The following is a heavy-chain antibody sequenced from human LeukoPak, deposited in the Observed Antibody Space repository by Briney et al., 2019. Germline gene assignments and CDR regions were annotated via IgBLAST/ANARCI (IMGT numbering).Heavy chain of an antibody. CDR1: GGSISSDSYY. V-gene: IGHV4-39*01. D-gene: IGHD6-19*01. J-gene: IGHJ4*02. CDR3: ASLAVAGLSEGY. Sequence: SQTLSLTCTVSGGSISSDSYYWAWIRQPPGKGLEWIASIYYSGSTYYNPSLKSRVTISVDTSRNQFSLKLSSVTAADTAVYYCASLAVAGLSEGYWGQGTLVIVSS. CDR2: IYYSGST.